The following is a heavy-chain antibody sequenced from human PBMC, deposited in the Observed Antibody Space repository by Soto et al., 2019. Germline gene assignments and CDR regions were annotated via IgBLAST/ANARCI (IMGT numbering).Heavy chain of an antibody. Sequence: EVQLLESGGGLVQPGGSLRLSCAASGFTFSSYAMSWVRQAPGKGLEWVSAISGSGGSTYYADSVKGRFTISRDNSKNALYLQVSSLSAEDTVVYYCAKCKWLGSYWGQGSLVTVSS. CDR2: ISGSGGST. V-gene: IGHV3-23*01. CDR3: AKCKWLGSY. CDR1: GFTFSSYA. J-gene: IGHJ4*02. D-gene: IGHD6-19*01.